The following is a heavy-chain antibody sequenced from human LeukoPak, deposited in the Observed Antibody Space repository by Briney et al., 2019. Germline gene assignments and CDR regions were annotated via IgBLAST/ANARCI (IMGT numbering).Heavy chain of an antibody. CDR1: GGSISSYY. D-gene: IGHD6-19*01. V-gene: IGHV4-59*01. Sequence: SGTLSLTCTVSGGSISSYYWSWIRQPPGKGLEWIGYIYYSGSTNYNPSLKSRVTISVDTSKNQFSLKLSSVTAADTAVYYCARTTYQWHEKYYFDYWGQGTLVTVSS. CDR3: ARTTYQWHEKYYFDY. CDR2: IYYSGST. J-gene: IGHJ4*02.